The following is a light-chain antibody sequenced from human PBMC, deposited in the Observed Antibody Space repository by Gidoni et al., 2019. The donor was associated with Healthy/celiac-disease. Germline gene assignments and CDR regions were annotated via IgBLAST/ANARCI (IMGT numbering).Light chain of an antibody. Sequence: DIQMTQSPSSVSASVGDRVTITCRASQGITSLLALYQQKPGKAPKRLIYAASSLQSGVPSRFSGSGSGTDFTLPISSLQPEDFATYYCQQANSFPPRTFGQGTKVEIK. CDR2: AAS. J-gene: IGKJ1*01. V-gene: IGKV1-12*01. CDR3: QQANSFPPRT. CDR1: QGITSL.